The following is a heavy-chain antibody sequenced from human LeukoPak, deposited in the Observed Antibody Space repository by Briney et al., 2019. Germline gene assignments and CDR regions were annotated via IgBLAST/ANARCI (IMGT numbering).Heavy chain of an antibody. V-gene: IGHV5-51*01. Sequence: GESLKISCKGSGYSFASYWIAWVRQMPGKGLEWMGIIYPCDSDTKYNPSFQGQVSISADKSISTAYLQWSSLQASDTAIYFCARSHSSTLTWFDPWGQGTLVTVSS. CDR1: GYSFASYW. J-gene: IGHJ5*02. CDR2: IYPCDSDT. CDR3: ARSHSSTLTWFDP.